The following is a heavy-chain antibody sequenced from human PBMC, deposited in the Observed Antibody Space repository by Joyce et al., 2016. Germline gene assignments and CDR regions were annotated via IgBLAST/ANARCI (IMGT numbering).Heavy chain of an antibody. J-gene: IGHJ4*02. V-gene: IGHV3-21*01. CDR3: ARDVLTTVTKAYGY. CDR1: GFIFSSYS. CDR2: ISRDITYI. Sequence: EVQLVESGGGLVKPGESLRLSCTASGFIFSSYSMTWVRKAPGKGREWVSSISRDITYIFHADSVKGRFTISRDNARNSLYLQMNSLRAEDTAVYYCARDVLTTVTKAYGYWGQGTLVAVSS. D-gene: IGHD4-11*01.